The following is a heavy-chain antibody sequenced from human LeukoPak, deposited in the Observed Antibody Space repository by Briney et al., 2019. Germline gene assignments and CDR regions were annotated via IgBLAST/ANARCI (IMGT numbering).Heavy chain of an antibody. V-gene: IGHV3-7*01. D-gene: IGHD1-14*01. CDR3: GRGDPEY. CDR1: GFTFSDYW. CDR2: INQAGTDA. J-gene: IGHJ4*02. Sequence: PGGSLRVSCTGTGFTFSDYWMDWVRQAQGKGLEWVANINQAGTDAYHVDSVKGRFTISRDNAKNLLFLQMNSLRAEDTAVYYCGRGDPEYWGQGALVTVSS.